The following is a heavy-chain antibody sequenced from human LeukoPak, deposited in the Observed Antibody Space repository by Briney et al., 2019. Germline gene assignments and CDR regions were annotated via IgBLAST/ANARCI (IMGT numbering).Heavy chain of an antibody. CDR1: GGSFSGYY. Sequence: PSETLSLTCAVYGGSFSGYYWSWVRQPPGKGLEWIGEINHSGSTSYNPSLKSRVTISVDTSKNQFSLKLSSVTAADTAVYYCARRFDSSTLYYFDYWGQGTLVTVSS. J-gene: IGHJ4*02. CDR3: ARRFDSSTLYYFDY. V-gene: IGHV4-34*01. CDR2: INHSGST. D-gene: IGHD6-13*01.